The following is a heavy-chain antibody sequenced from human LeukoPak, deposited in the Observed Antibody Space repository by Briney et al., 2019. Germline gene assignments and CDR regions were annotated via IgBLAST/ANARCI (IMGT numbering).Heavy chain of an antibody. Sequence: GGSLRLSCAASGFTFSSYSMNWVRQAPGKGLEWVSGINWNGGSTGYADSVKGRFTISRDNAKNSLYLQMNSLRAEDTALYHCARPLLAYCGGDCYSSAFDIWGQETMVTVSS. CDR2: INWNGGST. CDR1: GFTFSSYS. CDR3: ARPLLAYCGGDCYSSAFDI. J-gene: IGHJ3*02. D-gene: IGHD2-21*02. V-gene: IGHV3-20*01.